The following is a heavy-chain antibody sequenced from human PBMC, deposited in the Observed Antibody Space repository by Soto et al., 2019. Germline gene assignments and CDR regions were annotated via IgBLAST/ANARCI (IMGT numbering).Heavy chain of an antibody. CDR1: GFVSNDYD. Sequence: QVQLAESGGGLVQPGRSLRLSSATSGFVSNDYDIHWVRQAPGKGLAWLASISYDGRNKYYADSVKGRFTISRDNSMNTLSLQINSLGAEDTAVYYCSRGIKGGLDAWGPGTLVTVSS. J-gene: IGHJ5*02. CDR2: ISYDGRNK. CDR3: SRGIKGGLDA. D-gene: IGHD2-21*01. V-gene: IGHV3-30*03.